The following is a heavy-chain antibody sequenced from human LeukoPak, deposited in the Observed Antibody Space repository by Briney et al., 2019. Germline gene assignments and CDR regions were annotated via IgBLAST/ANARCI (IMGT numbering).Heavy chain of an antibody. CDR3: ATRLCGGDCYDPKPNAFDI. CDR1: GGSISSSSYY. Sequence: SETLSLTCTVSGGSISSSSYYWGWIRQPPGKGLEWIGYIYYSGSTYYNPSLKSRVTISVDTSKNQFSLKLSSVTAADTAVYYCATRLCGGDCYDPKPNAFDIWGQGTMVTVSS. D-gene: IGHD2-21*01. V-gene: IGHV4-30-4*08. J-gene: IGHJ3*02. CDR2: IYYSGST.